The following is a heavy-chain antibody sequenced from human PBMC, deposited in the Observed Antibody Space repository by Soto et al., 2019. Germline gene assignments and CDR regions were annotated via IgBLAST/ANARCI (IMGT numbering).Heavy chain of an antibody. V-gene: IGHV3-30-3*01. CDR3: VRVRRYNWDLANYYFYFGMDV. J-gene: IGHJ6*02. D-gene: IGHD1-7*01. Sequence: GGSLRLSCAASGFTFSSYVMHWVRQAPGKGLEWVAVISYDGSNKYYADSVKGRFTVSRDNSKTALYLQMNSLRAENTAVYYCVRVRRYNWDLANYYFYFGMDVWGQGTTVTVSS. CDR2: ISYDGSNK. CDR1: GFTFSSYV.